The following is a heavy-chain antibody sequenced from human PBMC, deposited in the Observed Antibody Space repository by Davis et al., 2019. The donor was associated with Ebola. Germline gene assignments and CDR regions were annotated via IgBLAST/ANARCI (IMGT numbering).Heavy chain of an antibody. Sequence: AASVKVSCKASGYTFTSNKMHWVRQAPGQRLEWMGIVKPSDGTIRYAKKFQDRVTMTRDTSTSTVYMELSSLRSEDTAVYYCARDLDGGWASDYWGQGTLVTVSS. V-gene: IGHV1-46*01. D-gene: IGHD6-19*01. J-gene: IGHJ4*02. CDR2: VKPSDGTI. CDR1: GYTFTSNK. CDR3: ARDLDGGWASDY.